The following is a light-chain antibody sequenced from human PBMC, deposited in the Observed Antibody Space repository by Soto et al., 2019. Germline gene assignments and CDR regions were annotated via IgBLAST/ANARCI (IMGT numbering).Light chain of an antibody. Sequence: QSVLTQPPSVSRGPGQRVTISCTGSSSNIGAGYDVHWYTQLLGTASKLLIQGNSNRPSGLPDRFSGSRSGTSGSLAITRLQAEDEADYYCQYYDISLSGYVFGTGTKVTVL. V-gene: IGLV1-40*01. CDR1: SSNIGAGYD. CDR3: QYYDISLSGYV. CDR2: GNS. J-gene: IGLJ1*01.